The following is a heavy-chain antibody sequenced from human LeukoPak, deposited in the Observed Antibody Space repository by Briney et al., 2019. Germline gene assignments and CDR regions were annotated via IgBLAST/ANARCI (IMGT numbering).Heavy chain of an antibody. CDR2: IYYSGSP. Sequence: KSSETLSLTCTVSGGFISSSSYYWGWIRQPPGKGLEWIGSIYYSGSPYYNPSLKSRVTISVDMSKNQFSLKLSSVTAADTAVYYCARMGPIYAFGYCSGGSCSRPFDYWGQGTLVTVSS. J-gene: IGHJ4*02. V-gene: IGHV4-39*07. CDR3: ARMGPIYAFGYCSGGSCSRPFDY. CDR1: GGFISSSSYY. D-gene: IGHD2-15*01.